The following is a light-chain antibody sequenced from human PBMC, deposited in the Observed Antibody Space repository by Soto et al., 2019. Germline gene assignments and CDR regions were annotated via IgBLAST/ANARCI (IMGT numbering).Light chain of an antibody. CDR2: DVI. V-gene: IGLV2-14*03. Sequence: QSALTQPASVSGSPGQSITISCTGTSSDVGRYNYVSWYQQHPGKAPTLIIYDVIHRPSGVSHRFSASKSGNTASLTISGLQAEDEADYYCTSYTTSATYVIGTGTKVTVL. CDR1: SSDVGRYNY. CDR3: TSYTTSATYV. J-gene: IGLJ1*01.